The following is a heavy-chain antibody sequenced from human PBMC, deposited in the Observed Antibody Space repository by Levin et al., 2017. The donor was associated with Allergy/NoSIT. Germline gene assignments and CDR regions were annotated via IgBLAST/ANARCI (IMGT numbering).Heavy chain of an antibody. CDR2: IIPIFGTA. V-gene: IGHV1-69*01. CDR1: GGTFSSYA. Sequence: KISCKASGGTFSSYANSWVRQAPGQGLEWMGGIIPIFGTANYAQKFQGRVTITADESTSTAYMELSSLRSEDTAVYYCAVGAAGPNDYYYYDGMDVWGQGTTVTVSS. J-gene: IGHJ6*02. D-gene: IGHD6-13*01. CDR3: AVGAAGPNDYYYYDGMDV.